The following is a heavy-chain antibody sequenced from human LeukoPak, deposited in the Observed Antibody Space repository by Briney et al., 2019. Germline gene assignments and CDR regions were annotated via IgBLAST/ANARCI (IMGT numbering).Heavy chain of an antibody. Sequence: GASVKVSCKASGYTFTSYAMHWVRQAPGQRLEWMGWINAGNGNTKYSQKFQGRVTITRDASASTAYMELSSLRSEDTAVYYCARFGYSYGNDAFDIWGQGTMVTVSS. V-gene: IGHV1-3*01. CDR3: ARFGYSYGNDAFDI. CDR1: GYTFTSYA. J-gene: IGHJ3*02. D-gene: IGHD5-18*01. CDR2: INAGNGNT.